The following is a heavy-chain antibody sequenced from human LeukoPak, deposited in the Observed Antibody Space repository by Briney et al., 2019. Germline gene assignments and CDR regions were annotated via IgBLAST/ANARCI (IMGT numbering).Heavy chain of an antibody. V-gene: IGHV4-39*07. CDR2: IYYSGST. CDR3: ARDQGAAAHWFDY. D-gene: IGHD6-13*01. J-gene: IGHJ4*02. Sequence: PSETLSLTCTVSGGSISSSSYYWGWIRQPPGKGLEWIGSIYYSGSTYYNPSLKSRVTISVDTSKNQFSLKLSSVTAADTAVYYCARDQGAAAHWFDYWGQGTLVTVSS. CDR1: GGSISSSSYY.